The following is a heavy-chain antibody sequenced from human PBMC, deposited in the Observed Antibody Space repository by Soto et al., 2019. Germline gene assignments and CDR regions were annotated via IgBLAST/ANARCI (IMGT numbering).Heavy chain of an antibody. CDR2: MNPNSGNT. CDR3: ARGRTLSGWTSFPY. CDR1: GYTFTSYD. D-gene: IGHD6-19*01. V-gene: IGHV1-8*01. J-gene: IGHJ4*02. Sequence: ASVKVSCKASGYTFTSYDINWVRQATGQGLEWMGWMNPNSGNTGYAQKFQGRVTMTRNTSISTAYMELSSLRSEDTAVYYCARGRTLSGWTSFPYWGQGTLVTVSS.